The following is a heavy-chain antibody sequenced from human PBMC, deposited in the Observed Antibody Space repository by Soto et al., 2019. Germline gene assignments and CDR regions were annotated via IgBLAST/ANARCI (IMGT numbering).Heavy chain of an antibody. J-gene: IGHJ4*02. CDR2: INGDGTT. CDR3: GRGSGPRGRPY. Sequence: GGSLRHSCVASGFIFNNYWMHGVRQAPGKGLVWVARINGDGTTTYVDSVKGRFTISRDNAKNMVYLQMNSLRVEDTAMYYCGRGSGPRGRPYWGQGISVTVSS. D-gene: IGHD6-25*01. CDR1: GFIFNNYW. V-gene: IGHV3-74*01.